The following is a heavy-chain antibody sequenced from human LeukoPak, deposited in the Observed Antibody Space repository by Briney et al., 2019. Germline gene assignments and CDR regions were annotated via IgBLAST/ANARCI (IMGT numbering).Heavy chain of an antibody. CDR1: GGSISSSVYY. Sequence: SETLSLTCTVSGGSISSSVYYWGWIRQPPGKGLEWIGSIYYSGSTYYNPSLKSRVTISIDTSKNQFSLKLSSVTAADTAVYYCGRHPGDSSSYYGTIDYWGQGTLVTVSS. J-gene: IGHJ4*02. CDR3: GRHPGDSSSYYGTIDY. V-gene: IGHV4-39*01. D-gene: IGHD6-13*01. CDR2: IYYSGST.